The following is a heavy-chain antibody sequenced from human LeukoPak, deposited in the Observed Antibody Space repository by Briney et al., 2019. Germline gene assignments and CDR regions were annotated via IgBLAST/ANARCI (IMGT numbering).Heavy chain of an antibody. CDR1: GYTFTGYY. Sequence: ASVKVSCKASGYTFTGYYMYWVRQAPGQGLEWMGWINPNSGGTNYAQKFQGRVTMTRDTSISTAYMEVSRLRSDDTAVYYCARDNSVEDTAWWFDPWGQGTLVTVSS. D-gene: IGHD4-23*01. V-gene: IGHV1-2*02. CDR3: ARDNSVEDTAWWFDP. J-gene: IGHJ5*02. CDR2: INPNSGGT.